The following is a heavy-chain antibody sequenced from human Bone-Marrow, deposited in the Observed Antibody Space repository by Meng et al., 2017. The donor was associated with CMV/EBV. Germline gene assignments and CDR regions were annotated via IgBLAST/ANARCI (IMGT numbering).Heavy chain of an antibody. Sequence: SETLSLTCTVSGGSISSYYWSWIRQPPGKGLEWIGYIYYSGSTNYNPSLKSRVTISVDTSKNQLSRKLSSVTAADTAVYYCASGSSGWDYYYYYGMDVWGQGTTVTVSS. CDR2: IYYSGST. J-gene: IGHJ6*02. CDR1: GGSISSYY. V-gene: IGHV4-59*01. CDR3: ASGSSGWDYYYYYGMDV. D-gene: IGHD6-19*01.